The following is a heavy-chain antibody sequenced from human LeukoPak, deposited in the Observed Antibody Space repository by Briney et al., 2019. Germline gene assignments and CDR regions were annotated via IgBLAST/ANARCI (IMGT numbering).Heavy chain of an antibody. V-gene: IGHV5-51*01. CDR3: ARHVSEIKQPGYYYMDV. Sequence: GESLKISCKGSGYSFTSYWIGWVRQMPGKGLEWMGIIYPGDSDTRYSSSFQGQVTISADKSISTAYLQWSSLKASDTAMYYCARHVSEIKQPGYYYMDVWGKGTTVTVPS. CDR2: IYPGDSDT. D-gene: IGHD6-13*01. J-gene: IGHJ6*03. CDR1: GYSFTSYW.